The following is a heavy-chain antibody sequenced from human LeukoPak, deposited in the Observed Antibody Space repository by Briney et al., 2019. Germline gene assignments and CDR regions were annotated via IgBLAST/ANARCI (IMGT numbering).Heavy chain of an antibody. V-gene: IGHV3-48*04. CDR1: GFTFSSYS. CDR2: ISSSSSTI. D-gene: IGHD4-17*01. CDR3: ARDDYGPAGY. Sequence: PGGSLRLSCAASGFTFSSYSMNWVRQAPGKGLEWVSYISSSSSTIYYADSVKGRFTISRDNAKSSVYLRMNSLRAEDTAVYYCARDDYGPAGYGGQGTLVTVSS. J-gene: IGHJ4*02.